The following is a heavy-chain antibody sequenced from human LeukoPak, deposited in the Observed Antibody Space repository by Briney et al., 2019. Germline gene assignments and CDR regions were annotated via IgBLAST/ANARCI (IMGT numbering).Heavy chain of an antibody. CDR1: GGSISSSSYY. Sequence: PSETLSLTCTVSGGSISSSSYYWGWIRQPPGKGLEWIGSIYYSGSTYYNPSLKSRATISVDTSKNQFSLKLSSVTAADTAVYYCASQQGLRYFDWLSRTLNNWFDPWGQGTLVTVSS. CDR2: IYYSGST. V-gene: IGHV4-39*07. J-gene: IGHJ5*02. D-gene: IGHD3-9*01. CDR3: ASQQGLRYFDWLSRTLNNWFDP.